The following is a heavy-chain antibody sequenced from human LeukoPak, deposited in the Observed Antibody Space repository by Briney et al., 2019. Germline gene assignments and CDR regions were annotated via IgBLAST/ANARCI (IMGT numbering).Heavy chain of an antibody. D-gene: IGHD2-15*01. Sequence: DPGGSLRLSCAASGFTFSSYPMHWVRQAPGKGLEWVSAISGSGGSTYYADSVKGRFTISRDNSKNTLYLQMNSLRAEDTAVYYCARGVVVVAASVDYWGQGTLVTVSS. J-gene: IGHJ4*02. CDR2: ISGSGGST. V-gene: IGHV3-23*01. CDR3: ARGVVVVAASVDY. CDR1: GFTFSSYP.